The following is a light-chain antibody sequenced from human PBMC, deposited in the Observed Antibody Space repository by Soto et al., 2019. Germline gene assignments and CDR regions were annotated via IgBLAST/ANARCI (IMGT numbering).Light chain of an antibody. CDR1: QDIKNY. J-gene: IGKJ4*01. CDR2: DAS. CDR3: QQYDHLPPLS. Sequence: DIQMTQSPSSLYASVGDRVTITCQASQDIKNYLNWYQQKPGKAPNLLIFDASNLKTGVPSRFSGGGSGTHFTFTISSLQPEDVATYYCQQYDHLPPLSFGGGTKVEIK. V-gene: IGKV1-33*01.